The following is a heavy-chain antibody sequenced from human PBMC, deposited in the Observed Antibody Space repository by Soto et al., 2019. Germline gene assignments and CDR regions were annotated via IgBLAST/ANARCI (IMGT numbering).Heavy chain of an antibody. CDR1: GYNFTNYA. Sequence: QVQLVQSGAEVKKPGASVKVSCKASGYNFTNYAMHWVRQTPGQRLAWMGWINAGNGNTKYSQKFQGRVTINRDTSASRAYMELSSMRSEVTALYYSTRGCSCGDADWFSPWGQGTLVSGSS. D-gene: IGHD2-15*01. CDR2: INAGNGNT. J-gene: IGHJ5*02. V-gene: IGHV1-3*01. CDR3: TRGCSCGDADWFSP.